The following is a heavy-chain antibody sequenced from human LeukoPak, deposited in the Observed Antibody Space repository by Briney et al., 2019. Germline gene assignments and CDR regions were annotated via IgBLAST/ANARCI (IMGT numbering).Heavy chain of an antibody. D-gene: IGHD4-23*01. J-gene: IGHJ5*02. CDR2: IYYTGST. V-gene: IGHV4-61*01. CDR1: SGSVSSGSHY. CDR3: ARGKTWFAP. Sequence: SETLSLTCTVSSGSVSSGSHYWSWIRQPPGKGLEWIGYIYYTGSTNYNPSLKSRVTISVDTSKNQFFLNLSSVTATDTAVYYCARGKTWFAPWGQGTLVTVSS.